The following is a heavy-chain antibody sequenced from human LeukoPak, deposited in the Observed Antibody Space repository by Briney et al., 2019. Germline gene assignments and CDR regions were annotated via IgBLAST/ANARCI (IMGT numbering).Heavy chain of an antibody. CDR3: ATFKLDSRLGV. CDR2: ISTTGSYI. V-gene: IGHV3-48*03. Sequence: GGSLRLSCAASGFTFSSYEVNWVRRAPGKGLEWVSYISTTGSYIYYADSVKGRFTISRDNVKNLLYLQMNSLRAEDTAVYYCATFKLDSRLGVWGKGTTVTISS. J-gene: IGHJ6*04. CDR1: GFTFSSYE. D-gene: IGHD2-2*03.